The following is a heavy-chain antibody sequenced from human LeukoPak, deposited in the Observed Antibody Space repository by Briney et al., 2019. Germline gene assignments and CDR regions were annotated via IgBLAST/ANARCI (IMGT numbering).Heavy chain of an antibody. CDR1: GYTFTSYG. Sequence: ASVKVSCKASGYTFTSYGISWVRQAPGQGLEWMGWMNPNSGNTGYAQKFQGRVTITRNTSISTAYMELSSLRSEDTAVYYCASPLVGSSWNDAFDIWGQGTMVTVSS. J-gene: IGHJ3*02. V-gene: IGHV1-8*03. D-gene: IGHD6-13*01. CDR2: MNPNSGNT. CDR3: ASPLVGSSWNDAFDI.